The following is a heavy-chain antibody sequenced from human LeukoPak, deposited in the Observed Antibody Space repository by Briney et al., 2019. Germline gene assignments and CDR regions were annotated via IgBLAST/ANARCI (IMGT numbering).Heavy chain of an antibody. J-gene: IGHJ4*02. V-gene: IGHV4-4*07. CDR2: IYTSGST. D-gene: IGHD3-3*01. CDR1: GGSISSYY. Sequence: SETLSLTCTVSGGSISSYYWSWIRQPAGKGLEWIGRIYTSGSTNYNPSLKSRVTMSVDTSKNQFSLKLSSVTAADTAVHYCARDRDTIFGVVTTYYFDYWGQGTLVTVSS. CDR3: ARDRDTIFGVVTTYYFDY.